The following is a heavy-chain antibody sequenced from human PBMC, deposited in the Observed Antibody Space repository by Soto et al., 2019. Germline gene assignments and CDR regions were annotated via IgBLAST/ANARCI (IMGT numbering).Heavy chain of an antibody. CDR1: GFTFSSYG. D-gene: IGHD3-22*01. J-gene: IGHJ4*02. CDR3: ARERGDSSGYLIDY. CDR2: IWYDGSNK. Sequence: GGSLRLSCAASGFTFSSYGMHWVRQAPGKGLEWVAVIWYDGSNKYYADSVKGRFTISRDNSKNTLYLQMNSLRAEDTAVYYCARERGDSSGYLIDYWGQGTLVTVSS. V-gene: IGHV3-33*01.